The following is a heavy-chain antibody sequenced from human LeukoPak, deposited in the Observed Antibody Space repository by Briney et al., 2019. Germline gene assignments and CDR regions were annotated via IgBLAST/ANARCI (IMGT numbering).Heavy chain of an antibody. D-gene: IGHD1-20*01. V-gene: IGHV4-4*09. CDR3: ARSVTGANNWFDP. Sequence: PSETLSLTCTVSGGSVSPYYWSWIRQPPGKGLEWVGIFYSSGTTYYDPSLTSRVTISIDTSKNQFSLRLTSVTAADTAVYYCARSVTGANNWFDPWGQGTLVTVSS. CDR1: GGSVSPYY. J-gene: IGHJ5*02. CDR2: FYSSGTT.